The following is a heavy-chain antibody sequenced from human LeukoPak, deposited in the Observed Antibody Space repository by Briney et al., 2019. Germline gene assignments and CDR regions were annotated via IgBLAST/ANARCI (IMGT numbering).Heavy chain of an antibody. J-gene: IGHJ4*02. CDR3: AKIADYGDYAEY. V-gene: IGHV3-7*01. Sequence: GGSLRLSCAASGFTFSRYWMSWARQAPGKGLEWVANIKQDGSEKYHVDSVKGRFTISRDSAKNSLYLQMNSLRAEDTAVYYCAKIADYGDYAEYWGQGTLVTVSS. D-gene: IGHD4-17*01. CDR2: IKQDGSEK. CDR1: GFTFSRYW.